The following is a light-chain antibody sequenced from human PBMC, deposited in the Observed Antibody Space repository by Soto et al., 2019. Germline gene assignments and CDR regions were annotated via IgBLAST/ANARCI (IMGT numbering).Light chain of an antibody. Sequence: QSVLTQPPSAYGTPGQRVPISCYGSRSNIGSNTVNWYQQLPGTAPKLLIYNNNQRPSGVPDRFSGSKSGTSASLAISGRQSEDEADYYCAAWDDSLNGLVFGTGTKLTVL. CDR3: AAWDDSLNGLV. CDR2: NNN. V-gene: IGLV1-44*01. J-gene: IGLJ1*01. CDR1: RSNIGSNT.